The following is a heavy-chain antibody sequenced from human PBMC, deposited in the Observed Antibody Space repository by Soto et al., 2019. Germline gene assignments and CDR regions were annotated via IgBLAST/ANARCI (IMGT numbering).Heavy chain of an antibody. CDR2: IYHSGST. D-gene: IGHD6-6*01. CDR3: AREVSSSSYYYFDY. Sequence: PSETLSLTCAVSGGSISSGGYSWSWIRQPAGKGLEWIGYIYHSGSTYYNPSLKSRVTISVDRSKNQFSLKLSSVTAADTAVYYCAREVSSSSYYYFDYWGQGTLVTVSS. J-gene: IGHJ4*02. V-gene: IGHV4-30-2*01. CDR1: GGSISSGGYS.